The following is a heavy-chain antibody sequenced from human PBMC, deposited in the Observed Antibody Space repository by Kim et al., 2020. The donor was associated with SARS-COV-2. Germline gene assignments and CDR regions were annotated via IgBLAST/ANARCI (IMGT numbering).Heavy chain of an antibody. CDR1: GFTFSSYA. CDR3: AKSAVAGPTTLRFDY. Sequence: GGSLRLSCAASGFTFSSYAMSWVRQAPGKGLEWVSAISGNGGSTYYADSVKGRFTISRDNSKNTLYLQMNSLRAEDTAVYYCAKSAVAGPTTLRFDYWGQGTLVTVSS. V-gene: IGHV3-23*01. D-gene: IGHD6-19*01. J-gene: IGHJ4*02. CDR2: ISGNGGST.